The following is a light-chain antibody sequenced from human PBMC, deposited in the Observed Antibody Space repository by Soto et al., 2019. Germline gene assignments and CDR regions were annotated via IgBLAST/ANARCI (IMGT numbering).Light chain of an antibody. V-gene: IGKV1-5*03. CDR1: QTISSW. CDR2: KAS. CDR3: QQYNSYSRT. Sequence: DIQMIQSPSTLSASVRDRVTITCRASQTISSWLAWFQQRPGRAPKFLIYKASSLKNGVPLRFSGSGAGTEFTLTISSLQPDDFATYYCQQYNSYSRTFGQGTKV. J-gene: IGKJ1*01.